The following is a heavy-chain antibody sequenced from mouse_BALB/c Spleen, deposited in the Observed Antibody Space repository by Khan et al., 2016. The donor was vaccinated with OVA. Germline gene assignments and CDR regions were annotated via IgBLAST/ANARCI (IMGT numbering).Heavy chain of an antibody. J-gene: IGHJ3*01. V-gene: IGHV1-54*03. CDR2: INPGSGDI. CDR3: ARSGYGFGAY. CDR1: GYAFTDYL. D-gene: IGHD3-2*02. Sequence: VQLQESGAELVRPGTSVKVSCKASGYAFTDYLIEWLKQRPGQGLEWIGVINPGSGDITYNEKFKDKAPLTADKSSSTAYMQLTSLTSDDSAVDFCARSGYGFGAYWGPGTLVTVSA.